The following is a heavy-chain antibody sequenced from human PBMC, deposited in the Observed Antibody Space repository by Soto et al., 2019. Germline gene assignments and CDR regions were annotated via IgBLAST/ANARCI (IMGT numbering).Heavy chain of an antibody. CDR3: ARGGRMPTL. D-gene: IGHD2-2*01. Sequence: PVGSLRLSCAASGFTVSTTDMTWVRQAPGKGLECVSVFYSGGTTYYADSVKGRFTISRDNSKNTLYLQMNSLRVEDTAVYYCARGGRMPTLWGQGALVTVSS. J-gene: IGHJ4*02. CDR1: GFTVSTTD. CDR2: FYSGGTT. V-gene: IGHV3-53*01.